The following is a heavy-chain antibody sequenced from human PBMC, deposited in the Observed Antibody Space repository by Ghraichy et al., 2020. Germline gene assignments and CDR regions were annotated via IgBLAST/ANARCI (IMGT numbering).Heavy chain of an antibody. J-gene: IGHJ4*02. CDR2: VYFNGST. CDR3: ARYRSGWYGVFDY. V-gene: IGHV4-59*01. Sequence: SETLSLTCSVSGGSMSSSFWGWIRQPPGKGLEWIGYVYFNGSTRYSPSLKSRVTISVDTSKNQFSLKLSPVTAADTAVYFCARYRSGWYGVFDYWGQGALVTVSS. D-gene: IGHD6-19*01. CDR1: GGSMSSSF.